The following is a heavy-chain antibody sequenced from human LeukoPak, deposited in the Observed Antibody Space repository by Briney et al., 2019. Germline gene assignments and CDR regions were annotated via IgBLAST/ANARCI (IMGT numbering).Heavy chain of an antibody. D-gene: IGHD3-10*01. Sequence: PSQTLSLTCTVSGGSISSDGYYWSWIRQHPGKGLEWIGYIYYSGSTYYNPSLKSRVTISVDTSKNQFSLKLSSVTAADTAVYYCARGAGFGEPRLDYWGQGTLVTVSS. CDR1: GGSISSDGYY. V-gene: IGHV4-31*03. J-gene: IGHJ4*02. CDR2: IYYSGST. CDR3: ARGAGFGEPRLDY.